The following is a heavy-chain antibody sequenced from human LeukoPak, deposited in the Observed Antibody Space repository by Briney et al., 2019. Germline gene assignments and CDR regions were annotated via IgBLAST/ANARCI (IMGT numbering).Heavy chain of an antibody. CDR2: ISYDGSNK. CDR1: GFTFSRYT. Sequence: PGGSLRLSCAASGFTFSRYTMHWVRQAPGKGLERVAIISYDGSNKYYADSVKGRFTISRDNSKNTLYLQVNSLRAEDTAVYYCARDLQAMGSLDYWGQGTLVTVSS. J-gene: IGHJ4*02. V-gene: IGHV3-30-3*01. CDR3: ARDLQAMGSLDY. D-gene: IGHD5-18*01.